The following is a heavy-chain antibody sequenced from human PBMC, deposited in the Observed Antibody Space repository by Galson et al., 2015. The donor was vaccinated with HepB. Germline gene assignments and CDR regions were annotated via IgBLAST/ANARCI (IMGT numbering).Heavy chain of an antibody. CDR2: IIPIFGTA. CDR3: ARADHGGSYQGNY. V-gene: IGHV1-69*13. Sequence: SVKVSCKASGGTFSSYAISWVRQAPGQGLEWMGGIIPIFGTANYAQKFQGRVTITADESTSTAYMELSSLRSEDTAVYYCARADHGGSYQGNYWGQGTLVTVSS. CDR1: GGTFSSYA. J-gene: IGHJ4*02. D-gene: IGHD1-26*01.